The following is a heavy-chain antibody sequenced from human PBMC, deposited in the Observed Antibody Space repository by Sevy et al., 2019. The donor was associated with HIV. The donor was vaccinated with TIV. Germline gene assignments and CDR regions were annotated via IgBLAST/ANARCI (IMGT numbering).Heavy chain of an antibody. J-gene: IGHJ3*01. CDR2: TYPDESDI. CDR3: ARHRSSGYYDDTFDL. CDR1: GYSFTSQW. D-gene: IGHD3-22*01. V-gene: IGHV5-51*01. Sequence: GESLKISCKGSGYSFTSQWIGWVRQMPGKGLEWMGITYPDESDIRYSPSFQGQVTISADKSISTAYLQWSSLKALDTAMYYCARHRSSGYYDDTFDLWGQGTMVTVSS.